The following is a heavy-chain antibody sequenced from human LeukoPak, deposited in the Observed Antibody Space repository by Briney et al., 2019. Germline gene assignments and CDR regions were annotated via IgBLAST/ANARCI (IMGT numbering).Heavy chain of an antibody. D-gene: IGHD3-10*01. J-gene: IGHJ4*02. CDR3: ARSGVLLWFGEDPGFDY. CDR2: ISAYNGNT. V-gene: IGHV1-18*01. CDR1: GYTFTSYG. Sequence: ASVTVSCKASGYTFTSYGISWVRQAPGQGLEWMGWISAYNGNTNYAQKLQGRVTMTTDTSTSTAYMELRSLRSDDTAVYYCARSGVLLWFGEDPGFDYWGQGTLVTVSS.